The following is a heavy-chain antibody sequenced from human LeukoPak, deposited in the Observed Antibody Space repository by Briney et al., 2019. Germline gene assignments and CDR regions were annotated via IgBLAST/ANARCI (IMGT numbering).Heavy chain of an antibody. CDR3: ARESPAMINEGFDP. CDR1: GGSISSYD. J-gene: IGHJ5*02. D-gene: IGHD3-22*01. Sequence: SESLSLTCTVPGGSISSYDRSWIRQPPWKGLEWIVYIYYSGSTNYNPSLKSRVTISVDTSKKQFSLKLSSVIAADTAVYYCARESPAMINEGFDPWGQGTLVTVSS. V-gene: IGHV4-59*01. CDR2: IYYSGST.